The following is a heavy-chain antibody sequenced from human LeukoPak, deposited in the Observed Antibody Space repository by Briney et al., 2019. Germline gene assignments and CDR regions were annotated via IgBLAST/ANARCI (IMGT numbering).Heavy chain of an antibody. CDR1: GYTFTGYY. J-gene: IGHJ4*02. D-gene: IGHD6-13*01. CDR2: INPNSGGT. Sequence: ASVKVSCKASGYTFTGYYMHWVRQAPGQGLEWMGWINPNSGGTNYAQKFQGRVTMTRDTSISTAYMELSRLRSDDTAVYYCARGGLRRTTIAAAGTHDYWGQGTLVTVSS. V-gene: IGHV1-2*02. CDR3: ARGGLRRTTIAAAGTHDY.